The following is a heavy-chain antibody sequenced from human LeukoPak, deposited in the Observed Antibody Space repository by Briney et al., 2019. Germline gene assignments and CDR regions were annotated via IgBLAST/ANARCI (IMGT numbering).Heavy chain of an antibody. V-gene: IGHV4-59*08. CDR1: GGSINNFY. J-gene: IGHJ3*02. D-gene: IGHD3-9*01. CDR3: ARHLTYYDILTGYLAHAFDI. Sequence: SETLSLTCTVSGGSINNFYWSWVRQPPGGGLEYIGYIYYTGSTNYNPSLKSRVTISVDTSKNQFSLKLSSVTAADTAVYYCARHLTYYDILTGYLAHAFDIWGQGTMVTVSS. CDR2: IYYTGST.